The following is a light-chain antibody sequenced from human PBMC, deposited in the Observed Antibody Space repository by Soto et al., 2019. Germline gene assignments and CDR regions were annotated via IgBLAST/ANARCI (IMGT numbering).Light chain of an antibody. CDR1: QSLVDNDGYSY. J-gene: IGKJ2*01. CDR3: MQGTHWPYT. CDR2: KIS. V-gene: IGKV2-30*01. Sequence: VVMTQSPLSLPVTLGEPASVSCRSSQSLVDNDGYSYLSWFQQRPGQSPRRLIYKISNRDSGVPDRFSGSGSDTDFTLKISRVEPDDVAVYYCMQGTHWPYTFGQGTQLAIK.